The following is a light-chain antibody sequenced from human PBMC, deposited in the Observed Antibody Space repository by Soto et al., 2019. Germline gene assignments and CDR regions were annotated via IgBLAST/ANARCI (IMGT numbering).Light chain of an antibody. Sequence: EIVMTQSPATLSVSPGERATLSCRASQSVSSNLAWYQQKPGQAPRLLIYDASNRATGIPARFSGSGSGTDFTLTISSLEPEDFAVYYCQQRRSFGGGTKVDIK. J-gene: IGKJ4*01. V-gene: IGKV3-11*01. CDR1: QSVSSN. CDR3: QQRRS. CDR2: DAS.